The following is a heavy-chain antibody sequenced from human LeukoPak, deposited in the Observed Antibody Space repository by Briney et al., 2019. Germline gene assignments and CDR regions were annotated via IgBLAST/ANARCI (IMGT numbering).Heavy chain of an antibody. CDR2: ISAYNGNT. Sequence: ASVKVSCKASGYTFTSYGISWVRQAPGQGLEWMGWISAYNGNTNYAQKLQGRVTMTTDTSTSTAYMELRSLRSDDTAVYYCARYQPYCTNGVCCTVHFYADYWGQGTLVTVSS. V-gene: IGHV1-18*01. D-gene: IGHD2-8*01. CDR1: GYTFTSYG. CDR3: ARYQPYCTNGVCCTVHFYADY. J-gene: IGHJ4*02.